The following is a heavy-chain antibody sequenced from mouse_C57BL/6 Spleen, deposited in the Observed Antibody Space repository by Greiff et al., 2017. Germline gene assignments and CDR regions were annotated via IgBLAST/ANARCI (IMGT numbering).Heavy chain of an antibody. D-gene: IGHD1-1*01. V-gene: IGHV2-9-1*01. Sequence: VNVVESGPGLVAPSQSLSITCTVSGFSLTSYAISWVRQPPGKGLEWLGVIWTGGGTNYNSALKSRLSISKDNSKSQVFLKMNSLQTDDTARYYCASHYYGSSYDWYFDVWGTGTTVTVSS. CDR2: IWTGGGT. CDR1: GFSLTSYA. J-gene: IGHJ1*03. CDR3: ASHYYGSSYDWYFDV.